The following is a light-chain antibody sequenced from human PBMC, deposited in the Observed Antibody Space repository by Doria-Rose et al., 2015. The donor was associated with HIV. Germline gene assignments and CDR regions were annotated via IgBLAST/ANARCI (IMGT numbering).Light chain of an antibody. CDR2: DNT. Sequence: TGSSSNIGAGYDVHWYQQLPGTAPKLLIYDNTNRPSGVPDRFSGSKSGTSASLAITGLQAEDEADYYCQSYDSGLGAVVFGGGTKLTVL. J-gene: IGLJ2*01. CDR1: SSNIGAGYD. CDR3: QSYDSGLGAVV. V-gene: IGLV1-40*01.